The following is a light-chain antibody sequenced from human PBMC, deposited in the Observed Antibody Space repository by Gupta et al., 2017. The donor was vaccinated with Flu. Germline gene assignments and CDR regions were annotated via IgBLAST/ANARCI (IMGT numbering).Light chain of an antibody. Sequence: QFALIQSLIVSGSPSLWTTIPCTGTSSEVGGHDYVSWYQQHPGKAPSIIIYKISNRYSGVSDRFSGSKSGNTASLTISGLQTEDEADYYCSSYTADGLYVFGTGTKVTVL. CDR3: SSYTADGLYV. CDR1: SSEVGGHDY. V-gene: IGLV2-14*01. J-gene: IGLJ1*01. CDR2: KIS.